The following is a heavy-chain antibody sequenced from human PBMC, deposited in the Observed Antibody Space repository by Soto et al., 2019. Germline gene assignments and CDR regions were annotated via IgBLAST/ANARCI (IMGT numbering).Heavy chain of an antibody. CDR3: AHRQRTVYFDY. CDR1: GFSLSTSGVG. D-gene: IGHD4-17*01. CDR2: IYWDDDK. Sequence: QITLKESGPTLVKPTQTLTLTCTFSGFSLSTSGVGVGWIRQPPGKALEWLALIYWDDDKRYSPSLKSRLTIAEDTSKNQVVLTMTNMDPVDTATYYCAHRQRTVYFDYWGQGTLVTVSS. V-gene: IGHV2-5*02. J-gene: IGHJ4*02.